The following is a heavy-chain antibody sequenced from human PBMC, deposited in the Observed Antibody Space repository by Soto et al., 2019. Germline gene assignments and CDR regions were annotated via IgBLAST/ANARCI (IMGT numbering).Heavy chain of an antibody. Sequence: SETLSLTCTVSGGSISSYYWSWIRQPPGKGLEWIGYIYYSGSTNYNPSPKSRVTISVDTSKNQFSLKLSSVTAADTAVYYCARGVYGDTPYYYYYMDVWGKGTTVTVSS. J-gene: IGHJ6*03. D-gene: IGHD4-17*01. CDR2: IYYSGST. V-gene: IGHV4-59*01. CDR1: GGSISSYY. CDR3: ARGVYGDTPYYYYYMDV.